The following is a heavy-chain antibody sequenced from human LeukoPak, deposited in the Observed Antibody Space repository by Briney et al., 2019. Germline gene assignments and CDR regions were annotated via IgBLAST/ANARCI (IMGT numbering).Heavy chain of an antibody. V-gene: IGHV4-59*08. Sequence: PSETLSLTCTVSGGSLSSYYWSWIRQPPGKGLEWIGSIYHSGSTYYNPSLKSRVTISVDTSKNQFSLKLSSVTAADTAVYYCARMGMIIGNWFNPWGQGTLVTVSS. CDR1: GGSLSSYY. CDR3: ARMGMIIGNWFNP. D-gene: IGHD3-22*01. CDR2: IYHSGST. J-gene: IGHJ5*02.